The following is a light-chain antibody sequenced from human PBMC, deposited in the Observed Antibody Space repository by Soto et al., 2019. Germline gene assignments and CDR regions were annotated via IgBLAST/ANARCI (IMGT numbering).Light chain of an antibody. Sequence: DIQMTQSPSTLSASVGDRVIITCRASQIIDTWLAWYQQKPGKAPKVLISKVSNLESGVPSRFSGGGSGTEFTPTISSLQPDDFATYYCQQYKSSWTFGQGTRVDIK. CDR2: KVS. V-gene: IGKV1-5*03. CDR1: QIIDTW. J-gene: IGKJ1*01. CDR3: QQYKSSWT.